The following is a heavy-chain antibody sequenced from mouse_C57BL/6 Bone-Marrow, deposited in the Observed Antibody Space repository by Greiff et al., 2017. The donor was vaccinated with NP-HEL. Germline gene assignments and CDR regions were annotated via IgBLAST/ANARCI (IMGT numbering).Heavy chain of an antibody. CDR1: GYTFTSYW. CDR3: ARRIITTAMDY. CDR2: INPSSGYT. Sequence: QVHVKQSGAELAKPGASVKLSCKASGYTFTSYWMHWVKQRPGQGLEWIGYINPSSGYTKYNQKFKDKATLTADKSSSTAYMQLSSLTYEDSAVYYCARRIITTAMDYWGQGTSVTVSS. V-gene: IGHV1-7*01. D-gene: IGHD1-1*01. J-gene: IGHJ4*01.